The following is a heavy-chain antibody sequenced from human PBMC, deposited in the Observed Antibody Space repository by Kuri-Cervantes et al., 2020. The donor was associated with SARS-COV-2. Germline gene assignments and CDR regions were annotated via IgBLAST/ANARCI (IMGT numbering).Heavy chain of an antibody. V-gene: IGHV3-15*01. J-gene: IGHJ6*02. CDR2: IKSKTDGGTT. CDR3: TRDGGRRRITMVRGVITNYYYYGMDV. D-gene: IGHD3-10*01. CDR1: GFTFSNAW. Sequence: GGSLRLSCAASGFTFSNAWMSWVRQAPGKGLEWVGRIKSKTDGGTTDYAAPVKGRFTISRDDSKNTLYLQMNSLKTEDTAVYYCTRDGGRRRITMVRGVITNYYYYGMDVWGQGTTVTVSS.